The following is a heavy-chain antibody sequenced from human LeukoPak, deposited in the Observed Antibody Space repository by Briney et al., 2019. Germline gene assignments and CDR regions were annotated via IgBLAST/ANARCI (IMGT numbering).Heavy chain of an antibody. V-gene: IGHV3-21*01. CDR2: ISSSSSYI. CDR3: AKLVWFGELWPRS. Sequence: SGGSLRLSCAASGFTFSSYSMNWVRQAPGKGLEWVSSISSSSSYIYYADSVKGRFTISRDNAKNSLYLQMNSLRAEDTAVYYCAKLVWFGELWPRSWGQGTLVTVSS. CDR1: GFTFSSYS. J-gene: IGHJ5*02. D-gene: IGHD3-10*01.